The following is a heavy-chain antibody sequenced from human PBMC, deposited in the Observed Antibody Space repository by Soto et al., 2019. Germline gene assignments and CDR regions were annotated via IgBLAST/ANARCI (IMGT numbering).Heavy chain of an antibody. CDR3: ARDHLIAAAGTGWFDP. D-gene: IGHD6-13*01. Sequence: SVRVSCKASGYTFTSYAMPWVRQASGQRLEWRGWLNAATGNTKSSQKLQGRVTITRDTSARSAYMELSSLRSEDTAVYYCARDHLIAAAGTGWFDPWGQGTLVSVSS. CDR1: GYTFTSYA. V-gene: IGHV1-3*01. J-gene: IGHJ5*02. CDR2: LNAATGNT.